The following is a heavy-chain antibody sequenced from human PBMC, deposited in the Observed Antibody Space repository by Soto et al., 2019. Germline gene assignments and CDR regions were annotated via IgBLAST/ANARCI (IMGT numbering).Heavy chain of an antibody. CDR3: ARELTLGYSFDY. CDR1: GFTFSSYS. J-gene: IGHJ4*02. CDR2: ISSSSSYI. D-gene: IGHD1-1*01. Sequence: GGSLRLSCAASGFTFSSYSMNWVRKAPGKGLEWVSSISSSSSYIYYADSVKGRFTISRDNAKNSLYLQMNSLRAEDTAVYYCARELTLGYSFDYWGQGTLVTVSS. V-gene: IGHV3-21*01.